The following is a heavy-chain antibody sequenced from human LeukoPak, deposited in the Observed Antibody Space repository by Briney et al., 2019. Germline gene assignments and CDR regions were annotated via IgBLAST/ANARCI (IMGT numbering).Heavy chain of an antibody. CDR3: ASSSGGYCTNGVCYVMDV. CDR1: GGTFSSYA. J-gene: IGHJ6*04. Sequence: ASVKVSCKASGGTFSSYAISWVRQAPGQGLEWMGGIIPIFGTANYAQKFQGRVTITTGKSTSTAYMELSSLRSEDTAVYYCASSSGGYCTNGVCYVMDVWGKGTTVIVSS. D-gene: IGHD2-8*01. V-gene: IGHV1-69*05. CDR2: IIPIFGTA.